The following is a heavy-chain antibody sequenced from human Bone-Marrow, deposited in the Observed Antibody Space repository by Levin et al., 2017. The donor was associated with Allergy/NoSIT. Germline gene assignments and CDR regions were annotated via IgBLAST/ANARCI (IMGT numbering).Heavy chain of an antibody. CDR2: IGSSGSTK. V-gene: IGHV3-48*03. J-gene: IGHJ6*02. CDR3: ARGPDSFDSSGSYYYYGMDV. CDR1: GFTFSSYE. D-gene: IGHD3-22*01. Sequence: SCAASGFTFSSYEMNWVRQAPGMGLEWVSYIGSSGSTKYYADSVKGRFTISRDNAKNLLYLQMNSLRAEDTAVYYCARGPDSFDSSGSYYYYGMDVWGQGTTVTVSS.